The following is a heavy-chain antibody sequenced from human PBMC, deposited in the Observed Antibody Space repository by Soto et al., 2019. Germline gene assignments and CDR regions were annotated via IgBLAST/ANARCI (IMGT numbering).Heavy chain of an antibody. D-gene: IGHD6-19*01. V-gene: IGHV3-23*01. Sequence: EVQLLESGGGLVQPGGSLRLSCAASGFTFSILAMGWVRQAPGKGLEWVSVIDYTGGTTYYTDSVKGRFIISRDNSKKMLYLQMNSLRADDTAVYYCAKDASRTSGWYYFDYWGQGALVTVSS. CDR1: GFTFSILA. CDR3: AKDASRTSGWYYFDY. CDR2: IDYTGGTT. J-gene: IGHJ4*02.